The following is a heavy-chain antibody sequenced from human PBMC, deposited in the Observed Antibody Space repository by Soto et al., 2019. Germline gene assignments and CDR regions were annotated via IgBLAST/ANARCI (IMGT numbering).Heavy chain of an antibody. V-gene: IGHV4-39*01. D-gene: IGHD3-10*01. J-gene: IGHJ2*01. Sequence: SETLSLTCTVSGGSISSSSYYWGWIRQPPGKGLEWIGSIYYSGSTYYNPSLKSRVTISVDTSKNQFSLKLSSVTAADTAVYYCARQYGWGSHYYWYFDLWGRGPLVTVS. CDR1: GGSISSSSYY. CDR2: IYYSGST. CDR3: ARQYGWGSHYYWYFDL.